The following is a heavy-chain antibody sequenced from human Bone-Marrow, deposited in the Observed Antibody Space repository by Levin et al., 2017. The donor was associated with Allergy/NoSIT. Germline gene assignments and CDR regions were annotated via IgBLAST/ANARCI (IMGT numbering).Heavy chain of an antibody. J-gene: IGHJ4*02. Sequence: GESLKISCAASGFTFDDYTMHWVRQAPGKGLEWVSLISWDGGSTYYADSVKGRFTISRDNSKNSLYLQMNSLRTEDTALYYCAKERGGDWGYSGYALDYWGQGTLVTVSS. CDR2: ISWDGGST. V-gene: IGHV3-43*01. CDR1: GFTFDDYT. CDR3: AKERGGDWGYSGYALDY. D-gene: IGHD5-12*01.